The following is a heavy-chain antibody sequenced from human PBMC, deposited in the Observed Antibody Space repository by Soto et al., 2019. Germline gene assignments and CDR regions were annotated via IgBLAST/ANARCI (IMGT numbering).Heavy chain of an antibody. Sequence: GGSLRLSCAASGFRFSTYAMSWVRQAPGKGLEWVSAISGSGGSTYYADSVKGRFTISRDNSKSTLYLQMSSLRADDTAVYYCAKGVDYYDSTGYYSYYYNGMDVWGQGTTVTVSS. D-gene: IGHD3-22*01. J-gene: IGHJ6*02. CDR3: AKGVDYYDSTGYYSYYYNGMDV. V-gene: IGHV3-23*01. CDR1: GFRFSTYA. CDR2: ISGSGGST.